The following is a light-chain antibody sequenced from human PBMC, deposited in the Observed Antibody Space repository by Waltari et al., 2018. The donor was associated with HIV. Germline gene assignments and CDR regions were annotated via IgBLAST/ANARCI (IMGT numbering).Light chain of an antibody. CDR1: SRDVGGSNS. Sequence: QSALTQPASVSGSPGQSITISCTGTSRDVGGSNSVSWYQQHPGKAPKLMIYDVSNRPSGVSNRFSGSKSGNTASLTISGLQAEDEADYYCSSYTSSSTKVFGGGTKLTVL. V-gene: IGLV2-14*01. CDR3: SSYTSSSTKV. J-gene: IGLJ3*02. CDR2: DVS.